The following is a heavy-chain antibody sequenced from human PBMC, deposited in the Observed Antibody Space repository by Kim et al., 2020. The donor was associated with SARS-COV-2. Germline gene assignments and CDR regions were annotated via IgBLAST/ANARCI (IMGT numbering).Heavy chain of an antibody. CDR2: ISYDGSNK. V-gene: IGHV3-30*18. CDR1: GFTFSSYG. D-gene: IGHD3-22*01. Sequence: GGSLRLSCAASGFTFSSYGMHWVRQAPGKGLEWVAVISYDGSNKYYADSVKGRFTISRDNSKNTLYLQMNSLRAEDTAVYYCAKIREDYYDSSGYYYYYG. J-gene: IGHJ6*01. CDR3: AKIREDYYDSSGYYYYYG.